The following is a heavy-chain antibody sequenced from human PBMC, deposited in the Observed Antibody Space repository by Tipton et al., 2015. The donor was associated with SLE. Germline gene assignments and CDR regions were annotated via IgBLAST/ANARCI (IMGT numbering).Heavy chain of an antibody. D-gene: IGHD3-3*01. CDR1: GFTFSSYW. CDR3: ARDEAYYDFWSGSSRYYYYMDV. Sequence: SLRLSCAASGFTFSSYWMSWVRQAPGKGLEWVANIKQDGSEKYYVDSVKGRFTISRDNAKNSLYLQMNSLRAEDTAVYYCARDEAYYDFWSGSSRYYYYMDVWGKGTTVTVSS. J-gene: IGHJ6*03. V-gene: IGHV3-7*01. CDR2: IKQDGSEK.